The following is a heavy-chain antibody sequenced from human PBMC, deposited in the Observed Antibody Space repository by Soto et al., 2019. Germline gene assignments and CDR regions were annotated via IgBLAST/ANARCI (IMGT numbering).Heavy chain of an antibody. V-gene: IGHV1-8*01. CDR1: GYTFTNSD. D-gene: IGHD3-3*01. J-gene: IGHJ4*02. CDR3: ARRKTIFGVTYFDY. Sequence: ASVKVSCKASGYTFTNSDINWVRQATGQGPEYMGWMNPNSGKIGYVQKFQGRVTMTSNTSIGTAYMELSSLRSDDTAVYYCARRKTIFGVTYFDYWGQGTLVNRLL. CDR2: MNPNSGKI.